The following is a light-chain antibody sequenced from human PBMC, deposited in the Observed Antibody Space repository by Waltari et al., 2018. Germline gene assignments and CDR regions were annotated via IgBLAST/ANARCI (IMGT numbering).Light chain of an antibody. V-gene: IGKV1-39*01. Sequence: DIQMIQSPSSLSASVGDTVTITCRASQSISNYLNWYQQKPGKAPNLLVYSASSLQSGDPSRFTGSGSGTDFTLTITSLQPEDFATYYCQQTYSTLRTFGGGTKVEIK. J-gene: IGKJ4*01. CDR2: SAS. CDR3: QQTYSTLRT. CDR1: QSISNY.